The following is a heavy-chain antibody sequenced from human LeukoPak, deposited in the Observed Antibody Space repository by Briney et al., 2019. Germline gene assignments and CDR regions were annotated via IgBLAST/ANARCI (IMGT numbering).Heavy chain of an antibody. D-gene: IGHD3-10*01. V-gene: IGHV4-59*06. CDR1: GGSISSYY. J-gene: IGHJ3*02. CDR2: IYYSGST. CDR3: ASGGGGTMVRGVNAFDI. Sequence: SETLSLTCTVSGGSISSYYWSWIRQPPGKGLEWIGYIYYSGSTYYNPSLKSRVTISVDTSKNQFSLKLSSVTAADTAVYYCASGGGGTMVRGVNAFDIWGQGTMVTVFS.